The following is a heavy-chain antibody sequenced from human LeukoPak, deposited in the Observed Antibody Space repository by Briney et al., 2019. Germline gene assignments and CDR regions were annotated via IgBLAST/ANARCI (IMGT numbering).Heavy chain of an antibody. V-gene: IGHV1-46*01. D-gene: IGHD5-18*01. CDR1: GYTFTNYY. CDR3: ARGFSLTDTSMVF. J-gene: IGHJ1*01. Sequence: ASVKVSCKTSGYTFTNYYVHWVRQAPRQGLEWMGIIDPSSDSASYAQKFQDRVTMTRDTSTSTVYMELSSLRSEDTALYYCARGFSLTDTSMVFWGQGTLVTVSS. CDR2: IDPSSDSA.